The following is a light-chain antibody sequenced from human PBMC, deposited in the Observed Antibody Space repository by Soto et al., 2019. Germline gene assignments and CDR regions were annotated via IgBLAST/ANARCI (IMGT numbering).Light chain of an antibody. CDR3: QQYSSYWT. CDR2: RSS. CDR1: QDLDNW. Sequence: ILMSQSPSSLSASVGDRVTITCRASQDLDNWLAWYQQKPGKAPQLLIYRSSTLKTGVPSRFSGFGSGTEYNLTINGLQHDDFATYYCQQYSSYWTFGQGTTVEI. J-gene: IGKJ1*01. V-gene: IGKV1-5*03.